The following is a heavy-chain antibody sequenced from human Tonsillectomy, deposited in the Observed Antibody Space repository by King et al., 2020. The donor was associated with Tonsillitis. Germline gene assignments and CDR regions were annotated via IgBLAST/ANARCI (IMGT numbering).Heavy chain of an antibody. V-gene: IGHV4-39*01. CDR3: ARYVSGSFDY. Sequence: LQLQESGPGVVKPSETLSLTCTVSGDSISSSDHYWAWIRQPPGKGLEWIGYMYFSGTIFYNPSLKVQITIPGGTSANRVSLKLSSVPAADTAVYFCARYVSGSFDYWGQGALVTVSS. D-gene: IGHD1-26*01. CDR2: MYFSGTI. J-gene: IGHJ4*02. CDR1: GDSISSSDHY.